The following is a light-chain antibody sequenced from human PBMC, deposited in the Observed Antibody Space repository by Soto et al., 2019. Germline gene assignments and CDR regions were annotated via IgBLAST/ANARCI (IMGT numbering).Light chain of an antibody. J-gene: IGKJ1*01. CDR2: DAS. CDR3: QQRHNWPRT. CDR1: QSIGSH. Sequence: EIVLTQSPATLSLSPGERATLSCRASQSIGSHLAWYQQKPGQGPRLLIYDASNRATGIPARFSASGSGTDFTVTISSLEPEDFAVYYCQQRHNWPRTFGQGTKVEIK. V-gene: IGKV3-11*01.